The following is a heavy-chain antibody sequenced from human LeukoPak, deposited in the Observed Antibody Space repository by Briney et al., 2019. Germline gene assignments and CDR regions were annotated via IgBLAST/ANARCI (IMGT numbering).Heavy chain of an antibody. D-gene: IGHD2-2*02. CDR3: ARGYMTADY. V-gene: IGHV3-7*05. J-gene: IGHJ4*02. Sequence: GGSLRLSCVASGFTFNNYWMSWLRQAPEKGLEWVASIKQDGSDKYYVDSVRGRFTISRGNAKNSLHLQMSSLRAGDTAVYYCARGYMTADYWGQGSLVTVSS. CDR1: GFTFNNYW. CDR2: IKQDGSDK.